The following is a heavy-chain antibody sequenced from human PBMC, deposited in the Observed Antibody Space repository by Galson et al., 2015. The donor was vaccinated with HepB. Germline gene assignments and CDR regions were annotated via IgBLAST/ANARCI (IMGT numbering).Heavy chain of an antibody. J-gene: IGHJ6*02. D-gene: IGHD3-10*01. CDR1: GFTFSSYW. Sequence: SLRLSCAASGFTFSSYWMSWVRQAPGKGLEWVANIKQDGSEKYYVDSVKGRFTISRDNAKNSLYLQMNSLRAEDTAVYYCARETSGRGPGYYYYGMDVWGQGTTVTVSS. CDR2: IKQDGSEK. CDR3: ARETSGRGPGYYYYGMDV. V-gene: IGHV3-7*03.